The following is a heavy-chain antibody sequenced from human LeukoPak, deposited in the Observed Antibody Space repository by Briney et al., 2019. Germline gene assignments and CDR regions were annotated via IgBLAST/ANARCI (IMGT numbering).Heavy chain of an antibody. Sequence: SETLSLTCNVSGGSISNYYWSWLRQPPGKGLEWIANIYYSGSTNYNPSLKSRVTISVDTSKNQFSLKLNSVTAADTAVYYCARGIGYCSSTICSYYYYMDVWGKGTTVTVSS. CDR2: IYYSGST. J-gene: IGHJ6*03. D-gene: IGHD2-2*03. CDR3: ARGIGYCSSTICSYYYYMDV. V-gene: IGHV4-59*01. CDR1: GGSISNYY.